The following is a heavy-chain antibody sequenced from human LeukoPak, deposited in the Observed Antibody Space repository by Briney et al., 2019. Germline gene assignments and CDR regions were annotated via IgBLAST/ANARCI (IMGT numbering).Heavy chain of an antibody. CDR1: GYTFTGYY. Sequence: ASVKVSCKASGYTFTGYYMHWVRQAPGQGLEWMGRINSNSGDTNYAQKFQGRVTMTRDTSISTAYMELSRLRSDDTAIYYCAREGFPYDGSGAYDYWGLGTLAAVSS. D-gene: IGHD3-22*01. CDR2: INSNSGDT. J-gene: IGHJ4*02. V-gene: IGHV1-2*06. CDR3: AREGFPYDGSGAYDY.